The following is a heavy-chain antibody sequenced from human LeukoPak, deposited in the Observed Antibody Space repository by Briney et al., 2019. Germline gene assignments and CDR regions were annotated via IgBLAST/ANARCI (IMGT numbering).Heavy chain of an antibody. V-gene: IGHV3-23*01. CDR3: AKGTSGSYLFDY. J-gene: IGHJ4*02. CDR1: GFTFSSYD. D-gene: IGHD1-26*01. Sequence: GGSLRLSCAASGFTFSSYDMNWVRQAPAKGLEWVSLISGSGVSTYYADSVKGRFTISRDNPKNTLYLQMNSLRAEDTAIYYCAKGTSGSYLFDYWGQGTLVTVSS. CDR2: ISGSGVST.